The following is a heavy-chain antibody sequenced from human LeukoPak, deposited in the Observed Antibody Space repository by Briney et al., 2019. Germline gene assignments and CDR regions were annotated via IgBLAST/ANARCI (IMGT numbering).Heavy chain of an antibody. V-gene: IGHV4-34*01. D-gene: IGHD6-6*01. J-gene: IGHJ4*02. CDR1: GGSFSGYY. CDR2: INHSGST. Sequence: SETLSLTCAVYGGSFSGYYWSWTRQPPGKGLEWIGEINHSGSTNYNPSLKSRVTISVDTSKNQFSLKLSSVTAADTAVYYCARGLPRIAARFWTDYWGQGTLVTVSS. CDR3: ARGLPRIAARFWTDY.